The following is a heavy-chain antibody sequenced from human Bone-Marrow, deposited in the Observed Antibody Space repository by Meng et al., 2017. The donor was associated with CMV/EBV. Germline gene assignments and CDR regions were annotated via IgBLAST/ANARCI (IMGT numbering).Heavy chain of an antibody. CDR2: IIPIFGTA. Sequence: SVKVSCKASGGTFSSYAISWVRQAPGQGLEWMGGIIPIFGTANYAQKFQGRVTITTDESTSTAYMELSSLRSEDTAVYYCASGNYQSRVAVAGTTNWFAPWGPGPRVTGSS. CDR3: ASGNYQSRVAVAGTTNWFAP. D-gene: IGHD6-19*01. J-gene: IGHJ5*02. CDR1: GGTFSSYA. V-gene: IGHV1-69*05.